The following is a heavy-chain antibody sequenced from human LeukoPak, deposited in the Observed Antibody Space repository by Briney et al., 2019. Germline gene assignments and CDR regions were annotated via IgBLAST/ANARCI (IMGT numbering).Heavy chain of an antibody. Sequence: PGGSLRLSCAPSGFTFSIYVFHWVRQAPGKGLGWVAVISSNGNNDYYADSVEGRFTISRDNSKDTLTLPMNRLRPEDTALYYCAKSRYGDYRGPMDFFDYWGQGTLVTVSS. CDR2: ISSNGNND. CDR3: AKSRYGDYRGPMDFFDY. V-gene: IGHV3-30*18. CDR1: GFTFSIYV. D-gene: IGHD4-17*01. J-gene: IGHJ4*02.